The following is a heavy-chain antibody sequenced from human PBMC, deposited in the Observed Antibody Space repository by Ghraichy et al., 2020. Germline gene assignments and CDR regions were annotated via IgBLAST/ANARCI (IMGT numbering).Heavy chain of an antibody. Sequence: GGSLRLSCAASGFTFSSYAMSWVRQAPGKGLEWVSAISGSGGSTYYADSVKGRFTISRDNSKNTLYLQMNSLRAEDTAVYYCAKHRYCSSTSCQTDYWGQGTLVTVSS. CDR2: ISGSGGST. CDR1: GFTFSSYA. CDR3: AKHRYCSSTSCQTDY. J-gene: IGHJ4*02. V-gene: IGHV3-23*01. D-gene: IGHD2-2*01.